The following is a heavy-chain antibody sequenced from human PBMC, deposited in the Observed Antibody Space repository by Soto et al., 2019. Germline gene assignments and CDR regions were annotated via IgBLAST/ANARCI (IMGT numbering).Heavy chain of an antibody. CDR1: GDSIISGNYY. CDR2: MYYSGST. Sequence: SETLSLTCTVSGDSIISGNYYWAWTRQSPGKGLEWIGNMYYSGSTYYNLSLKSRVTMSVDTSKNQLSLKISSVTAADTSVYYCARIVVIPAAPDYYNYYGVDVWGQGTTVTVSS. CDR3: ARIVVIPAAPDYYNYYGVDV. J-gene: IGHJ6*02. D-gene: IGHD2-2*01. V-gene: IGHV4-39*01.